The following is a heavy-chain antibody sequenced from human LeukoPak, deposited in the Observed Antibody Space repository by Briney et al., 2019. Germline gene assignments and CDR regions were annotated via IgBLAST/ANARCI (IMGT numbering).Heavy chain of an antibody. CDR3: ARLGYSGSFMNAFDI. Sequence: SETLSLTCTVSGGSISSSSYYWGWIRQPPGKGLEWIGSIYYSGSTYYNPSLKSRVTISVDTSKNQFSLKLSSVTAADTAVYYCARLGYSGSFMNAFDIWGQGTMVTVSS. CDR2: IYYSGST. V-gene: IGHV4-39*07. D-gene: IGHD1-26*01. CDR1: GGSISSSSYY. J-gene: IGHJ3*02.